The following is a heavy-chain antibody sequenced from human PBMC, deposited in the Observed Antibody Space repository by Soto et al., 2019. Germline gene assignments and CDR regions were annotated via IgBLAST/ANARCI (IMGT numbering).Heavy chain of an antibody. CDR2: IIPIFGTA. J-gene: IGHJ3*02. CDR3: ARCTGIVGATVCVDAFDI. V-gene: IGHV1-69*12. Sequence: QVQLVQSGAEVKKPGSSVKVSCKASGGTFSSYAISWVRQAPGQGLEWMGGIIPIFGTANYAQKFQGRVTITADESTGTAYMELSSLRSEDTAVYYCARCTGIVGATVCVDAFDIWGQGTMVTVSS. CDR1: GGTFSSYA. D-gene: IGHD1-26*01.